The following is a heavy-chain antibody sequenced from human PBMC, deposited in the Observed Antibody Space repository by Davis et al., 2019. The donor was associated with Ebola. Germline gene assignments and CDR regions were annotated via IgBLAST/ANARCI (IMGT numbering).Heavy chain of an antibody. J-gene: IGHJ6*02. CDR3: ARGYKMPVYGMDV. CDR1: GGSISSGDYY. V-gene: IGHV4-30-4*01. D-gene: IGHD1-1*01. Sequence: LRLSCTVSGGSISSGDYYWSWIRQPPGKGLEWIGYIYYSGSTYYNPSLKSRVTISVDTSRNQFSLKLSSVTAADTAVYYCARGYKMPVYGMDVWGQGTTVTVSS. CDR2: IYYSGST.